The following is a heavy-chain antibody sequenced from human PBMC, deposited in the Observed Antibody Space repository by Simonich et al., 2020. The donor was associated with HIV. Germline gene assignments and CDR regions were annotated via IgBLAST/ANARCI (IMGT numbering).Heavy chain of an antibody. CDR3: ARFGYYDSSGYYGYLQH. V-gene: IGHV3-74*01. D-gene: IGHD3-22*01. CDR1: GFTFSSYW. Sequence: EVQLVESGGGLVQPGGSLRLSCAASGFTFSSYWMNWVRQAPGKGLVWGVRINGDGSSTNYADSVMGRFTISRDNAKNTLYLQMNSLRVEDTAVYFCARFGYYDSSGYYGYLQHWGQGTLVTVSS. CDR2: INGDGSST. J-gene: IGHJ1*01.